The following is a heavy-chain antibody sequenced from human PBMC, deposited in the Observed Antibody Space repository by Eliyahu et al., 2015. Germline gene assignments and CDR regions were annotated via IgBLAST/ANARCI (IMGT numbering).Heavy chain of an antibody. J-gene: IGHJ4*02. Sequence: EVQLLESGGGLVQPGGSLRLSXAASGFTFSSYAMSWVRQAPGKGLEXVSAISGSGGSTYYADSVKGRFTISRDNSKNTLYLQMNSLRAEDTAVYYCAKLLSITMGLDYWGQGTLVTVSS. CDR2: ISGSGGST. V-gene: IGHV3-23*01. D-gene: IGHD3-10*01. CDR3: AKLLSITMGLDY. CDR1: GFTFSSYA.